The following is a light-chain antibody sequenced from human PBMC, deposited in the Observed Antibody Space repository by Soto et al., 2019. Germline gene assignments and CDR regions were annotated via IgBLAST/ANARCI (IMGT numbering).Light chain of an antibody. CDR3: SSYAGRNNLV. CDR2: EVS. CDR1: SSDVGGYNY. J-gene: IGLJ2*01. V-gene: IGLV2-8*01. Sequence: QSVLTQPASASGSPGQSVTISCTGTSSDVGGYNYVSWYQQHPGKAPKLMIYEVSKRPSGVPDRFSGSKSGNTASLTVFGLKAEDEADYYCSSYAGRNNLVFGGGTKLTVL.